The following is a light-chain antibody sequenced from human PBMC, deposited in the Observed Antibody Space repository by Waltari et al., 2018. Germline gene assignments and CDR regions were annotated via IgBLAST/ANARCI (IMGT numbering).Light chain of an antibody. CDR2: AAS. J-gene: IGKJ2*03. V-gene: IGKV3-15*01. CDR1: QSVGTN. CDR3: QQYDKWPPFS. Sequence: ETVMTQSPATLSVSPGDRPTLSCRASQSVGTNVAWYQQKPGQAPRLLIYAASTRASDIPTRFSGSGSGTEFTFTITGLQSEDFALYFCQQYDKWPPFSFGQGTNLELK.